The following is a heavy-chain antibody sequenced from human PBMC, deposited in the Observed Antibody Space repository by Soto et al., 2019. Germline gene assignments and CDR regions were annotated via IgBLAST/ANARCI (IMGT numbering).Heavy chain of an antibody. Sequence: QVQLVQSGAEMKEPGSSVKVSCNTSGGTFISSAISWLRQAPGQGLEWMGGIIPLFRTPDYAQKFQGRVTIAADESTSTAYMELSSLRSEDTAVYYCARDNDRLQLGGNYYYILDVWGQGTTITVSS. CDR1: GGTFISSA. J-gene: IGHJ6*02. V-gene: IGHV1-69*12. D-gene: IGHD4-4*01. CDR3: ARDNDRLQLGGNYYYILDV. CDR2: IIPLFRTP.